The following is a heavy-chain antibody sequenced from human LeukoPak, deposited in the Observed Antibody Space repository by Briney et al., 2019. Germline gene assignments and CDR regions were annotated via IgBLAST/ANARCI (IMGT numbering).Heavy chain of an antibody. CDR2: VYCSGGT. CDR1: GGSISSYY. V-gene: IGHV4-59*01. J-gene: IGHJ5*02. Sequence: SETLSLTCTVSGGSISSYYWSWIRQPPGKGLGWIGYVYCSGGTNYNPSLKSRVTISVDTSKNQFSLKLSSVTAADTAVYYCARDPSGSFFNWFDPWGQGTLVTVSS. CDR3: ARDPSGSFFNWFDP. D-gene: IGHD1-26*01.